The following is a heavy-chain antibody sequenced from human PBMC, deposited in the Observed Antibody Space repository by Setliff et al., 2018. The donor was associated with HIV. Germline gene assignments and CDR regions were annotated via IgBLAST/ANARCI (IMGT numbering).Heavy chain of an antibody. Sequence: SETLSLTCAVSGASDISYIWWSWVRQPPGRGLEWIGEVYHTGSTNLNPSLKSRVTISIDKAKNQISLRLTSVTAGDSALYYCARRRGQKATGWYYFDFWGQGALVTVSS. CDR3: ARRRGQKATGWYYFDF. CDR1: GASDISYIW. D-gene: IGHD6-19*01. V-gene: IGHV4-4*02. CDR2: VYHTGST. J-gene: IGHJ4*02.